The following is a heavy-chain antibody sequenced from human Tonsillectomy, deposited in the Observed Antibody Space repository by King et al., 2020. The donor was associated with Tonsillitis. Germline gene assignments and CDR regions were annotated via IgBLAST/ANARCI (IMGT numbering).Heavy chain of an antibody. CDR2: ISYDATNK. Sequence: VQLVESGGGVVQPGRSLRLSCAASGFTFSSNAMHWVRQAPGKGLEWVAVISYDATNKYYADSVKGRFTISRDNSENTLYLQMNSLRAADTAVYYCARNPVGQYYFDYWGQGPLVTVSS. V-gene: IGHV3-30*04. CDR3: ARNPVGQYYFDY. J-gene: IGHJ4*02. CDR1: GFTFSSNA.